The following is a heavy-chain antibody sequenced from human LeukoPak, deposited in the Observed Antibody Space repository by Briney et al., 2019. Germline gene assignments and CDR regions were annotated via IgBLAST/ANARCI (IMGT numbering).Heavy chain of an antibody. CDR2: ISYDGSNK. Sequence: GGSLRLSRAASGFTFSSYAMHWVRQAPGKGLEWVAVISYDGSNKYYADSVKGRFTISRDNSKNTLYLQMNSLRAEDTAVYYCARGKLAPLIGPYYYYGMGVWGQGTTVTVSS. CDR1: GFTFSSYA. J-gene: IGHJ6*02. V-gene: IGHV3-30-3*01. CDR3: ARGKLAPLIGPYYYYGMGV. D-gene: IGHD3-22*01.